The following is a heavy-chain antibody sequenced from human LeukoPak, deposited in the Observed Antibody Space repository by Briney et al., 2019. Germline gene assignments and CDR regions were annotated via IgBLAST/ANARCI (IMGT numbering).Heavy chain of an antibody. CDR1: GFTVSSNY. V-gene: IGHV3-53*01. CDR2: IYSGGST. J-gene: IGHJ6*03. CDR3: ARVAGYYYYLDV. D-gene: IGHD6-19*01. Sequence: GGSLRLSCSASGFTVSSNYMICVRQAPGKGLEWGSVIYSGGSTYYADSVKCRFTISRDNSKHTLYLEINSLRAEDTAAYYRARVAGYYYYLDVRGKGTTVTISS.